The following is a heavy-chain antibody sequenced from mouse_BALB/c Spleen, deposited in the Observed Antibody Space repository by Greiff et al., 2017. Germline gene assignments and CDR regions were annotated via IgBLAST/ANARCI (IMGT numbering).Heavy chain of an antibody. CDR1: GFTFTDYY. J-gene: IGHJ1*01. CDR3: ARARYYGSSYWHFDV. Sequence: EVHLVESGGGLVQPGGSLRLSCATSGFTFTDYYMSWVRQPPGKALEWLGFIRNKANGYTTEYSASVKGRFTISRDNSQSILYLQMNTLRAEDGATFYCARARYYGSSYWHFDVWGAGTTVTVSS. CDR2: IRNKANGYTT. V-gene: IGHV7-3*02. D-gene: IGHD1-1*01.